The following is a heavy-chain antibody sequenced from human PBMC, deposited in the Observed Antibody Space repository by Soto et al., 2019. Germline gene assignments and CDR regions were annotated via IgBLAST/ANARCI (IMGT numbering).Heavy chain of an antibody. Sequence: QVQLVESGGGVVQPGRSLRLSCAASGFTFSSYAMHWVRQAPGKGLEWVAVISYDGSNKYYADSVKGRFTISRDNSKNTLYLQMNSLRAEDTAVYYCARAASGYDTPLDYWGQGTLVTVSS. J-gene: IGHJ4*02. CDR3: ARAASGYDTPLDY. CDR1: GFTFSSYA. D-gene: IGHD5-12*01. CDR2: ISYDGSNK. V-gene: IGHV3-30-3*01.